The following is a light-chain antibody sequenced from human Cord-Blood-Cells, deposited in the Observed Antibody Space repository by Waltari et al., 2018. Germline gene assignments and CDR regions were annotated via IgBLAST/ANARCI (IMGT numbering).Light chain of an antibody. CDR3: SSYTSSSTWV. CDR1: SSDVGGYNY. Sequence: QPALTQPASVSGSPGQSITISCTGTSSDVGGYNYVSWYQQHPGKAPKRMIYDVRKRPSGVSNRLSGSKSGNTASMTISGLQAEDEADYYCSSYTSSSTWVFGGGTKLTVL. CDR2: DVR. J-gene: IGLJ3*02. V-gene: IGLV2-14*01.